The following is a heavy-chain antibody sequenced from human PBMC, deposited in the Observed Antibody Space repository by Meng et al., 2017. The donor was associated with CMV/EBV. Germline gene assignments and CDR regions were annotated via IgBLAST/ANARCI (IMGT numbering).Heavy chain of an antibody. J-gene: IGHJ5*02. V-gene: IGHV1-69*05. Sequence: SVKVSCKAYGGTFSSYAISWVRQAPGQGLEWMGGIIPIFGTANYAQKFQGRVTITTDESTSTAYMELSSLRSEDTAVYYCARDRYQLLVSVGRFNWFDPWGQGTLVTVSS. CDR1: GGTFSSYA. CDR3: ARDRYQLLVSVGRFNWFDP. CDR2: IIPIFGTA. D-gene: IGHD2-2*01.